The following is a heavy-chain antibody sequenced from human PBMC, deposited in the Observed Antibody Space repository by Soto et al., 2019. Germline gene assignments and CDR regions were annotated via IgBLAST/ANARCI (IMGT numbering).Heavy chain of an antibody. V-gene: IGHV4-59*01. CDR1: GGSISSSS. J-gene: IGHJ4*02. CDR3: ARARFCTSTSCYHYFDF. CDR2: IYNNGRT. D-gene: IGHD2-2*01. Sequence: SETLSLTCTVSGGSISSSSWSWIRQPQGRGLEWIGYIYNNGRTDYNPSLKSRVTISVDTSKNHFSLKLSSVTPADTAVYYCARARFCTSTSCYHYFDFWGQGTLVTVSS.